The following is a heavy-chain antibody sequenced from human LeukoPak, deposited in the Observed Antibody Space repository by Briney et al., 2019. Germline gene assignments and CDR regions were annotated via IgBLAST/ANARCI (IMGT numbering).Heavy chain of an antibody. CDR1: GFTFSSYG. CDR2: ISSSSSTI. Sequence: GGSLRLSCAASGFTFSSYGMHWVRQAPGKGLEWVSYISSSSSTIYYADSVKGRFTISRDNAKNSLYLQMNSLRAEDTAVYYCARDRNQVLWYYYGMDVWGQGPRSPSP. D-gene: IGHD1-14*01. J-gene: IGHJ6*02. V-gene: IGHV3-48*04. CDR3: ARDRNQVLWYYYGMDV.